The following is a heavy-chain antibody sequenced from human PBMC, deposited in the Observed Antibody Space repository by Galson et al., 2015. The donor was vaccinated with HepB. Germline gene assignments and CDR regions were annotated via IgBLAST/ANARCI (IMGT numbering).Heavy chain of an antibody. CDR2: ISGSGGST. V-gene: IGHV3-23*01. D-gene: IGHD3-22*01. CDR3: AKGGPRGSSGYYRPWDY. CDR1: GFTFSSYA. Sequence: SLRLSCAASGFTFSSYAMSWVRQAPGKGLEWVSAISGSGGSTYYADSVKGRFTISRDNSKNTLYLQMNSLRAEDTAVYYCAKGGPRGSSGYYRPWDYWGQGTLVTVSS. J-gene: IGHJ4*02.